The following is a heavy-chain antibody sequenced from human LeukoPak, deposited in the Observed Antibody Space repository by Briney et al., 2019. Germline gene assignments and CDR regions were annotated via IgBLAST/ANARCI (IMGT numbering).Heavy chain of an antibody. V-gene: IGHV1-2*02. CDR1: GYTFTGYY. D-gene: IGHD3-9*01. CDR3: AREYYDILTGYWRWFDP. CDR2: INPNSGGT. J-gene: IGHJ5*02. Sequence: ASVKVSCKASGYTFTGYYMHWVRQAPGQGLEWMGWINPNSGGTNYAQKFQGRVTMTRDTSISTAYMELSRLRSDDTAVYYCAREYYDILTGYWRWFDPWGQGTLVTVSS.